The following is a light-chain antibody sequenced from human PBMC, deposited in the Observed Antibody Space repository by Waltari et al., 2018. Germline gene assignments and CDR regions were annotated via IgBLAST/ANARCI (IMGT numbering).Light chain of an antibody. V-gene: IGKV4-1*01. CDR2: WAS. J-gene: IGKJ4*01. CDR3: QQYYSTPGPT. Sequence: DIVMTQSPDSLAVSLGERATINCKSSQSVLYSSNNKNDLAWYQQKPGQPPKLLIYWASTRESGVPDRFSGSGSGTDFTLTINSLQAEDVAVYYCQQYYSTPGPTFGGGTKVEIK. CDR1: QSVLYSSNNKND.